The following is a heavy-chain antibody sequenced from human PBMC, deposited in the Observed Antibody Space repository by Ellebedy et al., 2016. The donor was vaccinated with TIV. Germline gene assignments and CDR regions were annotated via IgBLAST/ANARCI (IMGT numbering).Heavy chain of an antibody. V-gene: IGHV4-34*01. Sequence: SETLSLTXAVYGGSFSGQYWSWIRQSPGKGLEWIGEIRPSGGTNCNPSLKSRVTISVDTSKNQFSLKLSSVTAADTAVYFCATWSPRDRRDYWGQGTLVTVSS. CDR2: IRPSGGT. CDR3: ATWSPRDRRDY. CDR1: GGSFSGQY. D-gene: IGHD2-15*01. J-gene: IGHJ4*02.